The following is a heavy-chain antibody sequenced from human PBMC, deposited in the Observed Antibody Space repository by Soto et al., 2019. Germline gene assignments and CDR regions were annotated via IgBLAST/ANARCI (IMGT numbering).Heavy chain of an antibody. CDR2: ISGSGST. CDR1: GGSVSSGGDY. J-gene: IGHJ4*02. V-gene: IGHV4-30-4*01. Sequence: SETLSLTCTVSGGSVSSGGDYWSWIRQSPGKDLEWIGYISGSGSTGYNPALQNRLTMSVDRTKNQFTLRLTSVTAADKAVYFCASESGSTYGYFDYWGQGTQVTVSS. CDR3: ASESGSTYGYFDY. D-gene: IGHD5-18*01.